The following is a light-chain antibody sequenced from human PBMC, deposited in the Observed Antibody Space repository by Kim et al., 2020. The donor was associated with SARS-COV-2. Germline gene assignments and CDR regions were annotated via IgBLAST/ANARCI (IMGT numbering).Light chain of an antibody. CDR1: QSVSSN. J-gene: IGKJ5*01. CDR2: SAS. V-gene: IGKV3-15*01. Sequence: PGQRATLSGRASQSVSSNLAWYQQTPGQAPTLLIYSASTRATGVPARFSGSGSGTEFTLTISSLQSEDFAVYYCQQYSNWPPRITFGQGTRLEIK. CDR3: QQYSNWPPRIT.